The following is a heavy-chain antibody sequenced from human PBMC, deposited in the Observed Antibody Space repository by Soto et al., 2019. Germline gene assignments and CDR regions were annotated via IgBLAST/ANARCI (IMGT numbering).Heavy chain of an antibody. Sequence: SDTLSLTCTVSGGSISTYYWSWIRQPPGGTLEWIGYIYASGATTYNPSLESRVTMSVDMPNNEFSLELTSLTAADTAVYYCARSHSFDGSIYHYYFDFWGQGTLVTVSS. CDR3: ARSHSFDGSIYHYYFDF. J-gene: IGHJ4*02. V-gene: IGHV4-59*01. CDR2: IYASGAT. D-gene: IGHD3-10*01. CDR1: GGSISTYY.